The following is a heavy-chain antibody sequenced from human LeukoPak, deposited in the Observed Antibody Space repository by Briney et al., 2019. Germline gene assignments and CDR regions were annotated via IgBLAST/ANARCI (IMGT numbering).Heavy chain of an antibody. CDR2: INPNSGGT. J-gene: IGHJ4*02. Sequence: ASVKVSCKSSGYTFTGYYMHWVRQAPGQGLEWMGWINPNSGGTNYAQKFQGRVTMTRDTSISTAYMELGRLRSDDTAVYYCARDDYDILTGYYKGLDYWGQGTLVTVSS. V-gene: IGHV1-2*02. D-gene: IGHD3-9*01. CDR3: ARDDYDILTGYYKGLDY. CDR1: GYTFTGYY.